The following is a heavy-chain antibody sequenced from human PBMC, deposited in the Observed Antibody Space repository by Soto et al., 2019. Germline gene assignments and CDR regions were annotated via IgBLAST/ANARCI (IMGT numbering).Heavy chain of an antibody. CDR1: GYTFDTYG. V-gene: IGHV1-18*01. CDR2: LGTHNGDT. Sequence: QVQLVQSEAEVKKPGASVKVSCQASGYTFDTYGITWMRQAPGQGLEWMGWLGTHNGDTNYAQHFQGRVTMTTDTSTRTVYMELRSLTSDDTAVYYCARTGGYDTSPNFDSWGQGTLVTVSS. J-gene: IGHJ4*02. CDR3: ARTGGYDTSPNFDS. D-gene: IGHD2-2*01.